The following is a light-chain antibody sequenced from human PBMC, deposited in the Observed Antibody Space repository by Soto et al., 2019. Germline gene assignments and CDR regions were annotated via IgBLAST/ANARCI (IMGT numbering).Light chain of an antibody. J-gene: IGKJ5*01. CDR3: MQALQSRPIT. CDR2: VAS. V-gene: IGKV2-28*01. CDR1: QSLLSSDGNIY. Sequence: FGMTQSPLSLPVTLGQPASISCRSSQSLLSSDGNIYLSWYLQKPGQSPQLLIYVASNRVSGVPDRFSGSGSGTDFTLHISRVEAEDVGIYYCMQALQSRPITFGQGTRLEIK.